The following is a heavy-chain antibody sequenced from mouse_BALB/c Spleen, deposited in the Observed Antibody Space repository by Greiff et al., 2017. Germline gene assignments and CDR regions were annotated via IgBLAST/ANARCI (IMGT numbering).Heavy chain of an antibody. J-gene: IGHJ3*01. CDR3: ARQDYDTWFAY. D-gene: IGHD2-4*01. V-gene: IGHV5-12-2*01. Sequence: EVQRVESGGGLVQPGGSLKLSCAASGFTFSSYTMSWVRQTPEKRLEWVAYISNGGGSTYYPDTVKGRFTISRDNAKNTLYLQMSSLKSEDTAMYYYARQDYDTWFAYWGQGTLVTVSA. CDR2: ISNGGGST. CDR1: GFTFSSYT.